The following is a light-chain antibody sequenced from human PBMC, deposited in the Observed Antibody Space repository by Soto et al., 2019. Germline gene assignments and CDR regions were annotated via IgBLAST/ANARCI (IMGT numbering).Light chain of an antibody. CDR3: LLSYNGAPAV. V-gene: IGLV7-46*01. J-gene: IGLJ7*01. Sequence: QAVVTQESSLTVSPGGTVTLTCDYSIDTVTTSHWPYWFQQKPGHAPKTLIYDTTNRHPWTPARFSGSILGGKAALILSGAQPEDEAEYYCLLSYNGAPAVFGGGTQLTVL. CDR1: IDTVTTSHW. CDR2: DTT.